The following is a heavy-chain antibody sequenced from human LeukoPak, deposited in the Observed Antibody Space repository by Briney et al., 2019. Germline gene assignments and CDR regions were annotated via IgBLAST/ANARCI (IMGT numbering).Heavy chain of an antibody. V-gene: IGHV3-48*03. CDR3: ARDGRRHAFDI. CDR2: ISSSGSTI. Sequence: GGSLRLSCAASGFTFSNSAMNWVRQAPGKGLEWVSYISSSGSTIYYADSVKGRFTISRDNAKNSLYLQMNSLRAEDTAVYYCARDGRRHAFDIWGQGTMVTVSS. CDR1: GFTFSNSA. J-gene: IGHJ3*02.